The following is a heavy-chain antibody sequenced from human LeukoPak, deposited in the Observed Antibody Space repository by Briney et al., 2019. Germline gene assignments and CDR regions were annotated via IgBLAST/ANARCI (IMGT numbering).Heavy chain of an antibody. D-gene: IGHD2-15*01. V-gene: IGHV4-38-2*01. J-gene: IGHJ4*02. CDR1: DYSFSSGYY. CDR2: IYHSGST. Sequence: SETLSLTCAVSDYSFSSGYYWGWIRQPPGKGLEWIGSIYHSGSTYYNPSLKSRVTISVDTSKNQFSLKLSSVTAADTAVYYCARADIVVVVAATHFDYWGQGTLVTVSS. CDR3: ARADIVVVVAATHFDY.